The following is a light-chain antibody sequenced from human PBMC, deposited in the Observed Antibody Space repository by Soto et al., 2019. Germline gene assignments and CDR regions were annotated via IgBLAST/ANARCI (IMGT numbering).Light chain of an antibody. CDR3: RQYGSSPSYT. CDR2: GAS. V-gene: IGKV3-20*01. J-gene: IGKJ2*01. Sequence: EIVLTQSPGTLSLSPGERATLSCRASQSVSSSSYLAWYQQKPGQAPRLLIDGASSRATGIPDRFSDSGSATDFTLTISRLEPEDFAVYYCRQYGSSPSYTFGQGTKLEIK. CDR1: QSVSSSSY.